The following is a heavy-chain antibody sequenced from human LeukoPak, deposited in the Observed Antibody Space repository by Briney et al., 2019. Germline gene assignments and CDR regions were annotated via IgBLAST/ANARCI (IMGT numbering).Heavy chain of an antibody. Sequence: QPGGSLRLSCAASGFTFSSYAMSWVRQAPGKGLEWVSAISGSGGSTYYADSVKGRFTISRDNSKNTLYLQMNSLRAEDTAVYYCAKRPSMGGLVSGVGATYYRDWGQGTLVTVSS. J-gene: IGHJ4*02. CDR2: ISGSGGST. CDR1: GFTFSSYA. CDR3: AKRPSMGGLVSGVGATYYRD. V-gene: IGHV3-23*01. D-gene: IGHD1-26*01.